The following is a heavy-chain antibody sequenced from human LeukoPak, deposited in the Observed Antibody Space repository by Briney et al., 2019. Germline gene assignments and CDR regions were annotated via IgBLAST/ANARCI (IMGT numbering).Heavy chain of an antibody. V-gene: IGHV3-23*03. J-gene: IGHJ4*02. CDR2: IYSGGST. CDR3: VRGAVTTFSTNSFDY. CDR1: GFTFSSYA. Sequence: PGGSLRLSCAASGFTFSSYAMSWVRQAPGKGLEWVSVIYSGGSTYYADSVKGRFTISRDNAKSSLYLQMSSLRVEDTAIYYCVRGAVTTFSTNSFDYWGQGTPVTVSS. D-gene: IGHD4-17*01.